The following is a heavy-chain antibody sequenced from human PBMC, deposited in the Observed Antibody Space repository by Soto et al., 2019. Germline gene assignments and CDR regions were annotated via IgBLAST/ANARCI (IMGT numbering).Heavy chain of an antibody. J-gene: IGHJ4*02. V-gene: IGHV4-34*01. CDR1: GGSFSGYY. CDR3: ARGGRAARGDY. Sequence: QVQLQQWGAGLLKPSETLSLTCAVYGGSFSGYYWSWIRQPPGKGLEWIGEIKHSGSTNYNPSLKSRVTISVDTSKNQFSLKLSSVTAADTAVYYCARGGRAARGDYWGQGTLVTVSS. CDR2: IKHSGST. D-gene: IGHD6-13*01.